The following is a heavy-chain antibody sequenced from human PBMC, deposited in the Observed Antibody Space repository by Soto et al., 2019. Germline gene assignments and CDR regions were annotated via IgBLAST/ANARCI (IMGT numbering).Heavy chain of an antibody. D-gene: IGHD1-7*01. CDR2: IYSGGST. CDR3: ARDEYNWNYGFITLVDY. Sequence: HPGGSLRLSCAASGFTVSSNYMSWVRQAPRKGLEWVSVIYSGGSTYYADSVKGRFTISRDNSKNTLYLQMNSLRAEDTAVYYCARDEYNWNYGFITLVDYWCKGTLVTVSS. V-gene: IGHV3-66*01. CDR1: GFTVSSNY. J-gene: IGHJ4*02.